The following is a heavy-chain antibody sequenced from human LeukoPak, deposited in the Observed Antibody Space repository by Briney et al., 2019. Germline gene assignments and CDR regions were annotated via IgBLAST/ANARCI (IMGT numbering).Heavy chain of an antibody. V-gene: IGHV4-34*01. J-gene: IGHJ6*02. CDR3: ARGVGGASGYYYYGMDV. D-gene: IGHD1-26*01. CDR2: INHSGST. CDR1: GGSFSGYY. Sequence: SETLSLTCAVHGGSFSGYYWSWIRQPPGKGLEWIGEINHSGSTNYNPSLKSRVTISVDTSKNQFSLKLSSVTAADTAVYYCARGVGGASGYYYYGMDVWGQGTTVTVSS.